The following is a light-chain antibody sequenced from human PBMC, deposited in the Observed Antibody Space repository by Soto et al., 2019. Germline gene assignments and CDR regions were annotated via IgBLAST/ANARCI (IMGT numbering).Light chain of an antibody. J-gene: IGKJ5*01. V-gene: IGKV3-15*01. CDR2: AAS. CDR1: QSFLNSY. Sequence: EIVLTQSPDNLSLSPGERANLXCRASQSFLNSYLAWYQQKPGKVPRLLXXAASTRATVIQARLSGSGSGKEFTLNISSLQSEDFAVYYCNQYNDWPPITVGQGTRLEI. CDR3: NQYNDWPPIT.